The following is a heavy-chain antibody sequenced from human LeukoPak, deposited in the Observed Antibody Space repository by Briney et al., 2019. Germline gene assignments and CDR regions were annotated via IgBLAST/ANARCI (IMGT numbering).Heavy chain of an antibody. CDR1: GFPFSGSA. CDR3: TSGSPGDFNFDY. V-gene: IGHV3-73*01. CDR2: IRSKVNNYAT. Sequence: PGGSLRLSCAASGFPFSGSAVHWVRQASGKGLDWVGRIRSKVNNYATTYAASVKGRFTISRDDSKNTAYLQMNSLKTEDTAVYYCTSGSPGDFNFDYWGQGTLVTVSS. J-gene: IGHJ4*02. D-gene: IGHD3-3*01.